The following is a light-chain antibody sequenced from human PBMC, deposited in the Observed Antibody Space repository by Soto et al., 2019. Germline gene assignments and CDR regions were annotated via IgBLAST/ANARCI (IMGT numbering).Light chain of an antibody. V-gene: IGKV1-5*03. Sequence: DIQMTQSPSTLAASVGDRVTITCRASQSTSTWLAWYQQRPGKTPKLLISEASKLESGVPSRFSGSGSGTEFTLTISSLQPDDFATYYCQQYSTYPSAFVQGTKVELK. CDR1: QSTSTW. CDR3: QQYSTYPSA. J-gene: IGKJ1*01. CDR2: EAS.